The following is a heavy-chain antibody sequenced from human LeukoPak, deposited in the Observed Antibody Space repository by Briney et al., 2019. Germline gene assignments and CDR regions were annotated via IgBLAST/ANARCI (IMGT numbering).Heavy chain of an antibody. D-gene: IGHD5/OR15-5a*01. V-gene: IGHV4-34*01. CDR2: IDHNGNT. J-gene: IGHJ4*02. CDR1: GGSFIGYY. Sequence: PSETLSLTCTVYGGSFIGYYWSWIRQPPGKGLQWIGEIDHNGNTNYIPSLKRRLTISVDTSKNQFSLRLTAVTAADTVVYYCARDYGDVYDWGKGTLVTVSS. CDR3: ARDYGDVYD.